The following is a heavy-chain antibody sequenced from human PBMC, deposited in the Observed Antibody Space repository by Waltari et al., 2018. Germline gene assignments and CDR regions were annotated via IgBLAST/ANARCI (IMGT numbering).Heavy chain of an antibody. D-gene: IGHD1-1*01. CDR3: ARWDTGACRN. Sequence: EVQLVESGGGLVQPGGSLRLSCAASVSFFRDHYMDWVRQAPGKGLEWVGRSKNKRQGYTVEYAASVKGRFTISRDDSQNSLYLQMFSLKAEDTAVYYCARWDTGACRNWGQGTLVTVSS. V-gene: IGHV3-72*01. J-gene: IGHJ4*02. CDR1: VSFFRDHY. CDR2: SKNKRQGYTV.